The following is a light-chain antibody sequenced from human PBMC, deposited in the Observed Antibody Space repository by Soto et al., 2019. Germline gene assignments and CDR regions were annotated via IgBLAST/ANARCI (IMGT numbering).Light chain of an antibody. CDR1: SSNIGAGYD. Sequence: QSVLTQPPSVSGAPGQRVTISCTGSSSNIGAGYDVHWYQQLPGTAPKLLIYGNSNRPSGVPDRFSGSKSGTSASLAITGHQAEDEADYYCQSYDSSLSGVIGGGTKLTVL. CDR2: GNS. V-gene: IGLV1-40*01. CDR3: QSYDSSLSGV. J-gene: IGLJ3*02.